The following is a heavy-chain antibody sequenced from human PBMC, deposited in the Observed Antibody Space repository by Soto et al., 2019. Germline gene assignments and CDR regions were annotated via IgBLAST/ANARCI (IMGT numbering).Heavy chain of an antibody. CDR3: VREEASGSSGLTYHYYYNGMDV. CDR2: VTTSGDTM. V-gene: IGHV3-48*02. CDR1: GFAFSRYN. J-gene: IGHJ6*02. D-gene: IGHD3-10*01. Sequence: GGSLRLSCVASGFAFSRYNMHWVRQAPGKGLEWVAYVTTSGDTMFYADSVEGRFAISRDVAKNSVHLQMNSLGDEDTAVYYCVREEASGSSGLTYHYYYNGMDVWGQGTTVTVSS.